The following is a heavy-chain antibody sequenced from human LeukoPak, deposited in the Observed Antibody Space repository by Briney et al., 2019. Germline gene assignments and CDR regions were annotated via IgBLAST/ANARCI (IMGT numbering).Heavy chain of an antibody. CDR3: ARGGVAAAGYYYYGMDV. CDR1: GFTFSSSW. J-gene: IGHJ6*02. D-gene: IGHD6-13*01. Sequence: GGSLRLSCAASGFTFSSSWMHWVRQAPGKGLVWVSRINTDGGGTTYADSVKGRFTISRDNAKNTLYLQMNSLRAEDTAVYYCARGGVAAAGYYYYGMDVWGQGTTVTVSS. CDR2: INTDGGGT. V-gene: IGHV3-74*01.